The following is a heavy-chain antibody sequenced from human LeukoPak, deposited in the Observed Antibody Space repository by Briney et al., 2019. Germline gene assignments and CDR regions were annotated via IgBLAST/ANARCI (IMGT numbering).Heavy chain of an antibody. CDR2: IVGSGGTT. CDR1: GFTFRSYV. V-gene: IGHV3-23*01. J-gene: IGHJ6*02. CDR3: AKDLSISWFYYYYGMDV. Sequence: GGSLRLSCAASGFTFRSYVMNWVRQAPGKGLEWVSAIVGSGGTTYYADSVKGRFTISRDNSKNTLYLQMSNLRVEDTAVYYCAKDLSISWFYYYYGMDVWGQGTTVTVSS. D-gene: IGHD3-3*02.